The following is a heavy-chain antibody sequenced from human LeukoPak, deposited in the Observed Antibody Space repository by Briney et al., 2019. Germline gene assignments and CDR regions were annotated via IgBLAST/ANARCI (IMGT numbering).Heavy chain of an antibody. CDR3: AGEFYDVHTKAFDY. V-gene: IGHV1-2*02. CDR1: RDTSSEYF. CDR2: INPDSGWT. Sequence: ASVKVSCKPFRDTSSEYFMHWVRQAPGQGLEWMGGINPDSGWTIYAQKFKGRVTMTRDASTSSLYLDLFSLTSDDTAVYYCAGEFYDVHTKAFDYWGGGSLVTVSS. J-gene: IGHJ4*01. D-gene: IGHD2/OR15-2a*01.